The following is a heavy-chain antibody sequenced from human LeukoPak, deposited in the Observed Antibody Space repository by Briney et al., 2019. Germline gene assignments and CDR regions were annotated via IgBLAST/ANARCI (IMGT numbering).Heavy chain of an antibody. CDR3: ARRTYYYYMDV. CDR2: IYYIGSP. CDR1: GDSISSYY. J-gene: IGHJ6*03. Sequence: SETLSLTCTVSGDSISSYYWSWIRQPPGKGLEWIGYIYYIGSPNYNPSLKSRVTRSVDTSKNQFSLKLTSVTAADTAVYYCARRTYYYYMDVWGKGTTVTVSS. V-gene: IGHV4-59*01.